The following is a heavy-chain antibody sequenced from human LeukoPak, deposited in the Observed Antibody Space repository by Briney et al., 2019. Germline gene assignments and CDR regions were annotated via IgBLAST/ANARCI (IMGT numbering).Heavy chain of an antibody. J-gene: IGHJ3*01. CDR3: AKDTSSWYSPPGAFDL. V-gene: IGHV4-4*07. CDR1: GGSIISHY. D-gene: IGHD6-13*01. CDR2: VYASGST. Sequence: SETLSLTCTVSGGSIISHYWNWIRQPAGMGLEWIGRVYASGSTTYNPSLKNRVTMSVDTSKNQFSLRLTSVTAAHTAVYYCAKDTSSWYSPPGAFDLWGQGTMVTVSS.